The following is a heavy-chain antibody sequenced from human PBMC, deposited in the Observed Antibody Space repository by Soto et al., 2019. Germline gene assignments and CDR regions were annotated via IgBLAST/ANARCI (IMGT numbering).Heavy chain of an antibody. CDR1: GFTFSSYA. J-gene: IGHJ4*02. D-gene: IGHD6-19*01. CDR3: AKVAAVAGYYFDY. CDR2: ISGSGGST. Sequence: LRLSCAASGFTFSSYAMSWVRQAPGRGLEWVSAISGSGGSTYYADSVKGRFTISRDNSKNTLYLQMNSLRAEDTAVYYCAKVAAVAGYYFDYWGQGTLVTVSS. V-gene: IGHV3-23*01.